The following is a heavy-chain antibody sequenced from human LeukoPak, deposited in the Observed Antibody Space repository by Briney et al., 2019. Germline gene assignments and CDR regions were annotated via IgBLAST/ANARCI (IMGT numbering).Heavy chain of an antibody. J-gene: IGHJ4*02. CDR3: ARVGSSSWNFDY. CDR2: ISSGSSYI. CDR1: GFTFSSYS. D-gene: IGHD6-13*01. Sequence: GGSLRLSCAASGFTFSSYSMNWVRQAPGKGLEWVSSISSGSSYIYYADSVKGRFTISRDNAKNSLYLQMNSLRAEDTAVYYCARVGSSSWNFDYWGQGTLVAVSS. V-gene: IGHV3-21*01.